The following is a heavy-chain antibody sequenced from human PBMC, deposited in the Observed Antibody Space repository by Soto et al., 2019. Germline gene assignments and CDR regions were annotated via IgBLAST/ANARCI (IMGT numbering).Heavy chain of an antibody. CDR1: GYTFTSYG. J-gene: IGHJ3*02. CDR2: IRAYNGNT. CDR3: ARYCSGGSCDSNTAFDI. V-gene: IGHV1-18*01. D-gene: IGHD2-15*01. Sequence: GASVKVSCKASGYTFTSYGISWVRQAPGQGLEYMGWIRAYNGNTNYAQKLQGRVTMTTDTSTNTAYMELRSLRSDDTAVYYCARYCSGGSCDSNTAFDIWGQGTMVTVSS.